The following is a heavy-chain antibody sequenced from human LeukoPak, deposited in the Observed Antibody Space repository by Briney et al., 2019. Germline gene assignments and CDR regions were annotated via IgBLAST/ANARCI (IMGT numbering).Heavy chain of an antibody. D-gene: IGHD3-10*01. Sequence: GASVKVSCKASGGTFSSYAISWVRKAPGQGLEWMGGIIPIFGTANYAQKFQGRVTITTDESTSTAYMELSSLRSEDTAVYYCARDGDSVSFDYWGQGTLVTVSS. CDR1: GGTFSSYA. CDR2: IIPIFGTA. J-gene: IGHJ4*02. CDR3: ARDGDSVSFDY. V-gene: IGHV1-69*05.